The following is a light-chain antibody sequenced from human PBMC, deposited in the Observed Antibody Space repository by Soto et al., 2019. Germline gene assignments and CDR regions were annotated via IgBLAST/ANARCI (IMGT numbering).Light chain of an antibody. CDR2: EVT. CDR1: SSDVGTYDY. V-gene: IGLV2-14*01. Sequence: SSPTQPAPLSGASWPSIAISCPGPSSDVGTYDYVSWYQQYPDKAPKLIIYEVTQRPSGVSNRFSGSKSGNTASLTISGLQAEDEADYYCSSHTSVNTRVFGTGTKVTVL. CDR3: SSHTSVNTRV. J-gene: IGLJ1*01.